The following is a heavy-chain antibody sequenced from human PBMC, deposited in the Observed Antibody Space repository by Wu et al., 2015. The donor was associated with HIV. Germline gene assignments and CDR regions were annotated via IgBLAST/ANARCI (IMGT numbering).Heavy chain of an antibody. CDR1: GYTFASYA. Sequence: QVQLVQSGAAVKRPGASVRVSCKTSGYTFASYAVSWVRQAPGQGLEWMGRLIPLSGVLNSAPKFQGRLSLTADVSTSTAYMELTSLTSEDTAVYYCARPYGSDNYYNLGFDYWGQGSLITVSS. CDR2: LIPLSGVL. CDR3: ARPYGSDNYYNLGFDY. D-gene: IGHD3-10*01. V-gene: IGHV1-18*01. J-gene: IGHJ4*02.